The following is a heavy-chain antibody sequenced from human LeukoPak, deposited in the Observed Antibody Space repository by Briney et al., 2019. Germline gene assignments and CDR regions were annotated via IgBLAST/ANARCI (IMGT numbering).Heavy chain of an antibody. CDR1: GGSIRSGSYY. J-gene: IGHJ4*02. Sequence: PSQTLSLTCTVSGGSIRSGSYYWSWIRQPAGKGLEWIGRIYTSGSTNYNPSLKSRVTISVDTSKNQFSLKLSSVTAADTAVYYCARDQVDRYYDSSGYSNAPIWGQGTLVTVSS. CDR3: ARDQVDRYYDSSGYSNAPI. CDR2: IYTSGST. V-gene: IGHV4-61*02. D-gene: IGHD3-22*01.